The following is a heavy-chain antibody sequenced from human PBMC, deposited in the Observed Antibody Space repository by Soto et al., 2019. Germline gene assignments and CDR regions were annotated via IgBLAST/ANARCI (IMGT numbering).Heavy chain of an antibody. D-gene: IGHD6-13*01. Sequence: TSETLSLTCAVYGGSFSGYYWSWIRQPPGKGLEWIGEINHSGSTNYNPSLKSRVTISVDTSKNQFSLKLSSVTAADTAVYYCARGNIAAAYYFDYWGQGTLVTVSS. J-gene: IGHJ4*02. CDR1: GGSFSGYY. V-gene: IGHV4-34*01. CDR3: ARGNIAAAYYFDY. CDR2: INHSGST.